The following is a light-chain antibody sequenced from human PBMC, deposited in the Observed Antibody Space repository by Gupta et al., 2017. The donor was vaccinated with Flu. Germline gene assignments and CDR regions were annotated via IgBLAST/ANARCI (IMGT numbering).Light chain of an antibody. CDR2: ETS. Sequence: STLSASVGDRVTITCRASESVNMWLAWYQQKPGKAPKMLIYETSNLEGGVPSRFSGSGSGTEFTLTISSLQPDDFATYYCQHYNSYSAFAFGPGTKVDI. J-gene: IGKJ3*01. CDR1: ESVNMW. CDR3: QHYNSYSAFA. V-gene: IGKV1-5*03.